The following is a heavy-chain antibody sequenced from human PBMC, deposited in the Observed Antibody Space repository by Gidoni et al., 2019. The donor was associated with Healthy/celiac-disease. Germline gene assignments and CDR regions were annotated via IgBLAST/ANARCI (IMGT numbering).Heavy chain of an antibody. D-gene: IGHD1-26*01. V-gene: IGHV3-7*01. CDR3: ARVAGRWDLRDYYYYGMDV. CDR1: GFTFSSYW. Sequence: EVQLVESGGGLVQPGGSLRLSCAASGFTFSSYWMSWVRQAPGKGLEWVANIKQDGSEKYYVDSVKGRFTISRDNAKNSLYLQMNSLRAEDTAVYYCARVAGRWDLRDYYYYGMDVWGQGTTVTVSS. J-gene: IGHJ6*02. CDR2: IKQDGSEK.